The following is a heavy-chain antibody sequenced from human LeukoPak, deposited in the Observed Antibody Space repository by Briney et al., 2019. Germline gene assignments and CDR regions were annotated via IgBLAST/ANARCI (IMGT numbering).Heavy chain of an antibody. V-gene: IGHV4/OR15-8*02. D-gene: IGHD1-26*01. CDR2: ISLAGQT. Sequence: SETLSLTCGVSGGSISGTNWWSWVRQPPGQGLEWIGEISLAGQTNYNPSLNGRVTMSLDKSSNQLSLHLTSVTAADTATYYCSRESGPFCPFGYWGQGTLVIVSP. J-gene: IGHJ4*02. CDR3: SRESGPFCPFGY. CDR1: GGSISGTNW.